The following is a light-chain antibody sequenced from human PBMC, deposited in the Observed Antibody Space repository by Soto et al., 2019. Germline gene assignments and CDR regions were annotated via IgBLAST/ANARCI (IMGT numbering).Light chain of an antibody. CDR3: QPSYSTPCT. J-gene: IGKJ2*02. CDR2: AAS. CDR1: QSISSY. V-gene: IGKV1-39*01. Sequence: DIQMTQSPSSLSASVGDRVTITCRASQSISSYLNWYQQKPGKAPKLLIYAASSLQSGVPSRFSGSGSGTDFTLSISRLHPESFATYYCQPSYSTPCTFVQGTKLEIK.